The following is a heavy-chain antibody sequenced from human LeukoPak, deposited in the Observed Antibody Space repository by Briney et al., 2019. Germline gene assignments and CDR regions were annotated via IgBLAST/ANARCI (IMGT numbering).Heavy chain of an antibody. D-gene: IGHD1-26*01. J-gene: IGHJ6*02. Sequence: TSETLSLTCSVSDGSINSYYWNWIRRPPGKGLEWIGYIYYNGNTNYSPSLKSRVTMSVDTSKNLFSLKVSSVTAADTAVYYCARGRSNYYGMDVWGQGTTVTVSS. CDR2: IYYNGNT. CDR1: DGSINSYY. CDR3: ARGRSNYYGMDV. V-gene: IGHV4-59*01.